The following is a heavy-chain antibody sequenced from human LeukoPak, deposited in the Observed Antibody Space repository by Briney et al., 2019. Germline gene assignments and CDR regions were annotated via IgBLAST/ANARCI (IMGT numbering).Heavy chain of an antibody. CDR1: GFTLSSFA. V-gene: IGHV3-23*01. D-gene: IGHD2-15*01. CDR3: AKGMGLPHYYFYGMDV. Sequence: GGSLRLSCAASGFTLSSFAMNWVRQAPGKGLEWVSLIGGGVGSIYYADSVKGRFTIYRDNSKNTLYLQMTSLRAEDAAIYYCAKGMGLPHYYFYGMDVWGQGTTVTVSS. J-gene: IGHJ6*02. CDR2: IGGGVGSI.